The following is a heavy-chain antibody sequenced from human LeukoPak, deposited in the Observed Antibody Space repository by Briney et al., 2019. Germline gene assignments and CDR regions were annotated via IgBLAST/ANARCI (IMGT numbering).Heavy chain of an antibody. V-gene: IGHV1-69*13. CDR2: IIPIFGTA. J-gene: IGHJ3*02. CDR1: GGTFSSYA. CDR3: ARDFLPLYELGSMSAFDT. D-gene: IGHD2/OR15-2a*01. Sequence: SVKVSCKASGGTFSSYAISWVRQAPGQGLEWMGGIIPIFGTANYAQKFQGRVTITADESTSTAYMELSSLRSEDTAAYYCARDFLPLYELGSMSAFDTWGQGTMVTVSS.